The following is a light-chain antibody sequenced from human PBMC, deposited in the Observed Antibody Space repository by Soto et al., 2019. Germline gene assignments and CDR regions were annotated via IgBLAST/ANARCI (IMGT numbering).Light chain of an antibody. V-gene: IGKV3-20*01. J-gene: IGKJ2*01. Sequence: EIVLTQSPGTLSLSPGERATLSCRASQTVSSSYLVWYQQKPGQALRLLIYGASSRATGIPDRFSGSRSGTDFALTISRLEHEDFAVYYSQQYSGSPSTFGQGTKLEIK. CDR2: GAS. CDR3: QQYSGSPST. CDR1: QTVSSSY.